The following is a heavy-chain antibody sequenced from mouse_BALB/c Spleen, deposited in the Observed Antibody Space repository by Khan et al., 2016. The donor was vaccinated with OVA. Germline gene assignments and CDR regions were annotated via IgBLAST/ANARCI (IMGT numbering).Heavy chain of an antibody. CDR3: ASELGSRHWYFDV. J-gene: IGHJ1*01. Sequence: QVQLKESGPGLVAPSQSLSITCTVPGFSLTSYGVHWVRQPPGKGLEWLGVIWAGGSTNYNSALRSRLSINKDNSKSQVFLKMNNLQTDDTAIYWYASELGSRHWYFDVWGAGTTVTVSS. CDR1: GFSLTSYG. CDR2: IWAGGST. V-gene: IGHV2-9*02. D-gene: IGHD1-1*01.